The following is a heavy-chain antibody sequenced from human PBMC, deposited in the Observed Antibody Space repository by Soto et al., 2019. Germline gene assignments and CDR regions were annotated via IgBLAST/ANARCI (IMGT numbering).Heavy chain of an antibody. V-gene: IGHV4-59*12. CDR3: ANSHAGAHITAAVH. J-gene: IGHJ4*02. Sequence: PSETLSLTCTVSGGSIRSYYWSWIRQPPGKGLEWIGYVYYSGSTNYNPSLKSRVTISVDRSKNQFSLKLSSVTAADTAVYYCANSHAGAHITAAVHWGQGTLVTVSS. CDR1: GGSIRSYY. CDR2: VYYSGST. D-gene: IGHD6-13*01.